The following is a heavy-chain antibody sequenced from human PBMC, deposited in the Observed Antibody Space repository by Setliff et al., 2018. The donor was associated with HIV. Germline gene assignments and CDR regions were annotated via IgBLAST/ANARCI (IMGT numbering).Heavy chain of an antibody. CDR3: AREKEKLWFGELSHGYFDY. CDR1: GYTFTSYG. D-gene: IGHD3-10*01. V-gene: IGHV1-18*01. CDR2: ISAYNGNT. J-gene: IGHJ4*02. Sequence: VASVKVSCKASGYTFTSYGISWVRQAPGQGLEWMGWISAYNGNTNYAQKLQGRVTMTTDTSTSTAYMELRSLRSDDTAVYYCAREKEKLWFGELSHGYFDYWGQGTLVTVSS.